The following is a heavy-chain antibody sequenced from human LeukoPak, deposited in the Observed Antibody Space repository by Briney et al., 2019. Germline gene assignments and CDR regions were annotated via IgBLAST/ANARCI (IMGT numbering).Heavy chain of an antibody. V-gene: IGHV1-2*02. CDR2: INPNSGGT. J-gene: IGHJ6*03. CDR1: GYTFTGYY. Sequence: GASVKVSCKASGYTFTGYYMHWVRQAPGQGLEWMGWINPNSGGTNYAQKFQGRVTMTRDTSISTAYMELSRLRSDDTAVYYCARVRNTIFEYYMDVWGKGTTVTVSS. D-gene: IGHD3-3*01. CDR3: ARVRNTIFEYYMDV.